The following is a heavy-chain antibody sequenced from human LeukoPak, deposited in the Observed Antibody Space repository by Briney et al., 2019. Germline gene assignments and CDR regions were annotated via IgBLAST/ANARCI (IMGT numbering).Heavy chain of an antibody. J-gene: IGHJ4*02. V-gene: IGHV3-7*01. D-gene: IGHD6-13*01. CDR2: IKEDGSGK. Sequence: GGSLRLSCAASGFTFSNYWMGWVRQAPGKGLEWVANIKEDGSGKYYVDSVKGRFTISRDNAKNSVYLQMNSLRAEDTAMYYCARSIAGLDYWGQGTLVTVSS. CDR3: ARSIAGLDY. CDR1: GFTFSNYW.